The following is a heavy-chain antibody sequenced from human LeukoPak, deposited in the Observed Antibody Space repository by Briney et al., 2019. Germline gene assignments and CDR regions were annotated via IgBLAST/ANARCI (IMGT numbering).Heavy chain of an antibody. D-gene: IGHD3-10*01. CDR2: IKQDGSEK. J-gene: IGHJ4*02. CDR3: AGAYYYGSGSPFDY. V-gene: IGHV3-7*03. Sequence: GGSLRLSCAASGFTFSSYWMSWVRQAPGKGLEWVANIKQDGSEKYYVDSVKGRSTISRDNAKNSLYLQMNSLRAEDTAVYYCAGAYYYGSGSPFDYWGQGALVTVSS. CDR1: GFTFSSYW.